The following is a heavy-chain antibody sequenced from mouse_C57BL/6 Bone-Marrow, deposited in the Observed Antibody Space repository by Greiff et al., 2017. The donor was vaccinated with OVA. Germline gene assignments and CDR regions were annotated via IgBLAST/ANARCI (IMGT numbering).Heavy chain of an antibody. J-gene: IGHJ2*01. CDR3: ARGVYDGYYGGIFDY. Sequence: QVQLQQSGPELVKPGASVKLSCKASGYTFTSYWMHWVKQRPGQGLEWIGNINPSNGGTNYNEKFKSKATLTVDKSSSTAYMQLSSLTSEDSAVYYCARGVYDGYYGGIFDYWGQGTTLTVSS. V-gene: IGHV1-53*01. CDR2: INPSNGGT. D-gene: IGHD2-3*01. CDR1: GYTFTSYW.